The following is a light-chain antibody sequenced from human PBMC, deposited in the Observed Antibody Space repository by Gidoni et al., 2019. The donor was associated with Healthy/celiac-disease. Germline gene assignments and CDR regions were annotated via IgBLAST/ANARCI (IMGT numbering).Light chain of an antibody. CDR3: SSYTSSRTLV. Sequence: QSALTQPASVSGSPGQSITISCPGTSRDVGGHNYVSWYQQHPGKAPKLMIYDVSNRPSGFSNRFSGSKSGNTASLTISGLQAEDEADYYCSSYTSSRTLVFGGGTKLTVL. CDR2: DVS. J-gene: IGLJ2*01. CDR1: SRDVGGHNY. V-gene: IGLV2-14*01.